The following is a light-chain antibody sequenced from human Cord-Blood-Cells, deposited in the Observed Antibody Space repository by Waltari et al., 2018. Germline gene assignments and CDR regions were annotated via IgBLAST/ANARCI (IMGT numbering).Light chain of an antibody. CDR2: WAS. CDR1: QSVLYTSTNKNY. CDR3: QQYYSTPYT. Sequence: DIVMTQSPYSLPVCLFERATINCKSSQSVLYTSTNKNYLAWYQQKPGQPPKLLIYWASTRESGVPDRFSGSGSGTDFTLTISSLQAEDVAVYYCQQYYSTPYTFGQGTKLEIK. V-gene: IGKV4-1*01. J-gene: IGKJ2*01.